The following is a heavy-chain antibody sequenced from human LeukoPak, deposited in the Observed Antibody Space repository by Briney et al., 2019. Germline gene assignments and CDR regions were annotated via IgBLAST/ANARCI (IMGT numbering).Heavy chain of an antibody. J-gene: IGHJ4*02. CDR2: ITGNGGST. CDR3: ARNSGSYLQPTDY. CDR1: GFTFRTYA. D-gene: IGHD1-26*01. Sequence: GGSLRLSCAASGFTFRTYAMTWVRQAPGKGLEWVSSITGNGGSTYYADSVKGRFTISRDNSKNTLYLQMDSLRAEDTAVYHCARNSGSYLQPTDYWGQGTLVTVSS. V-gene: IGHV3-23*01.